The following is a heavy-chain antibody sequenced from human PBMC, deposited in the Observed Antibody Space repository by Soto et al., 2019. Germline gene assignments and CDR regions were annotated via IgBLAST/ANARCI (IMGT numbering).Heavy chain of an antibody. CDR1: GGSFSGYY. D-gene: IGHD6-6*01. Sequence: QVQLQQWGAGLLKPSETLSLTCAVYGGSFSGYYWSWIRQPPGKGLEWIGEINHSGSTNYNPSLKSRVTISVDTSKNQFSLKLSSVTAADTAVYYCAGIAALSRILKPIDYWGQGTLVTVSS. CDR3: AGIAALSRILKPIDY. V-gene: IGHV4-34*01. J-gene: IGHJ4*02. CDR2: INHSGST.